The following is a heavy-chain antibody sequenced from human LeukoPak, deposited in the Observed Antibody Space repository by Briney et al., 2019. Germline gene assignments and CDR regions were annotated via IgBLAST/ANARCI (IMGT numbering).Heavy chain of an antibody. D-gene: IGHD3-10*02. CDR1: GLIFSSYS. Sequence: GGSLRLSCAASGLIFSSYSMNWVRQAPGKGLEWVSSISSSSSYIYYADSVKGRFTISRDNAKNSLYLQMNSLRAEDTAVYYCAELGITMIGGVWGKGTTVTISS. CDR2: ISSSSSYI. J-gene: IGHJ6*04. CDR3: AELGITMIGGV. V-gene: IGHV3-21*01.